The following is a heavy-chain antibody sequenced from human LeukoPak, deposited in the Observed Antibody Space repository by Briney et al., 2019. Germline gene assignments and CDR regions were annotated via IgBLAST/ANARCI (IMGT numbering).Heavy chain of an antibody. CDR3: AKRLGAPTRTPADY. D-gene: IGHD1-14*01. J-gene: IGHJ4*02. CDR1: GFTFSSYA. Sequence: GGSLRLSCAASGFTFSSYAMSWVRQAPGKGLEWVSAISGSGGSTYYADSVKGRFTISRDNSKNTLYLQMNSLRAEDTAVYYCAKRLGAPTRTPADYWGQGTLVTVSS. CDR2: ISGSGGST. V-gene: IGHV3-23*01.